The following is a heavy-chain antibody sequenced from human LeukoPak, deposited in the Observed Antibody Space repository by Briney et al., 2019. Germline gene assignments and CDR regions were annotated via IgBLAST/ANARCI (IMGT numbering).Heavy chain of an antibody. D-gene: IGHD1-1*01. V-gene: IGHV4-39*07. Sequence: SETLSLTCTVSGGSIRNNNYYWAWIRQPPGNGLECIGSIYYSGSPYYNPSLKSRVTISVDTSKNQFSLKLSSVTAADTAVYYCAREGTAGTNLNWFDPWGQGTLVTVSS. J-gene: IGHJ5*02. CDR2: IYYSGSP. CDR3: AREGTAGTNLNWFDP. CDR1: GGSIRNNNYY.